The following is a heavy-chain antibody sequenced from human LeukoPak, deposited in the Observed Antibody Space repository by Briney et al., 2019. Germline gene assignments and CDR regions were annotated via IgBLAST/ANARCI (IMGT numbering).Heavy chain of an antibody. V-gene: IGHV1-2*02. CDR2: INPNTGGR. CDR3: ARGALGYGADLFDI. Sequence: ASVKVSCKTSGYTFTDYYFHWVRQAPGQGLEWMGWINPNTGGRGYAQKFQGRVTMTRDTSISAAYMELSSLRSDDTAVYYCARGALGYGADLFDIWGQGTRVTVSS. CDR1: GYTFTDYY. J-gene: IGHJ3*02. D-gene: IGHD4-17*01.